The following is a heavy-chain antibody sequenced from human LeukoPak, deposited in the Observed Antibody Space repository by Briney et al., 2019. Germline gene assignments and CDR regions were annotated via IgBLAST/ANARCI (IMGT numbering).Heavy chain of an antibody. CDR3: VREGGRRLDP. CDR2: TYYTSKWYN. Sequence: SQTLSLTCAISGDSVSSNSAAWNWIRQSPSRGLEWLGRTYYTSKWYNDYVVSLKSRISINPDTAKNQISLQLKSVTPEDTAVYYCVREGGRRLDPWGQGTLVTVSS. V-gene: IGHV6-1*01. CDR1: GDSVSSNSAA. J-gene: IGHJ5*02.